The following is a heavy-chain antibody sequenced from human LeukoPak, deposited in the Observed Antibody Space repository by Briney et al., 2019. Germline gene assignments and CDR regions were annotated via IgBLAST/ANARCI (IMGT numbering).Heavy chain of an antibody. J-gene: IGHJ4*02. CDR1: GFTFSSYE. V-gene: IGHV3-48*03. CDR3: ARDGYYYDSSGSHCDY. Sequence: GGSLRLSCAASGFTFSSYEMNWVRQAPGKGLEWVSYISSSGSTIYYADSVKGRFTISRDNAKNSLYLQMNSLRAEDTAVYYCARDGYYYDSSGSHCDYWGQGTLVTVSS. CDR2: ISSSGSTI. D-gene: IGHD3-22*01.